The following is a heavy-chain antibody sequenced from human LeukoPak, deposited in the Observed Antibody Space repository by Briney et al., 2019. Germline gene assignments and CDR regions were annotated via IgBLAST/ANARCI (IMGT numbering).Heavy chain of an antibody. V-gene: IGHV4-39*01. CDR2: IYYSGST. J-gene: IGHJ4*02. CDR1: GGSISSSSYY. D-gene: IGHD1/OR15-1a*01. CDR3: ARLGTGTNCFDY. Sequence: SETLSLTCTVSGGSISSSSYYWGWIRQPPGKGLEWIGSIYYSGSTYYIPSLKSRVTISVDTSKNQFSLKLSSVTAADTAVYYCARLGTGTNCFDYWGQGTLVTVSS.